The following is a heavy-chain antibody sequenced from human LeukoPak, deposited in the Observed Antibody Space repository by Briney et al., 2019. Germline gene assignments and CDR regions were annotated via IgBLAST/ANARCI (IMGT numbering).Heavy chain of an antibody. CDR3: ARGDTMVRGVIAYYYYGMDV. D-gene: IGHD3-10*01. J-gene: IGHJ6*04. Sequence: SETLSLTCTVSGGSISSYYWSWIRQPPGKGLEWIGYIYYSGSTNYNPSLKSRVTISVDTSKNQFSLKLSSVTAADTAAYYCARGDTMVRGVIAYYYYGMDVWGKGTTVTVSS. CDR2: IYYSGST. CDR1: GGSISSYY. V-gene: IGHV4-59*01.